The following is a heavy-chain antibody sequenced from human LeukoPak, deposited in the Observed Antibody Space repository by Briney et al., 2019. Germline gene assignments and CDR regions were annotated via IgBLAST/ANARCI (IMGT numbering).Heavy chain of an antibody. Sequence: ASVKVSCKASGYTFTGYYMHWVRQAPGQGLEWMGWINPNSGGINYAQKFQGRVTMTRDTSISTAYMELSRLRSDDTAVYYCARENLRITMVRGAYSFDLWGRGTLVTVSS. CDR3: ARENLRITMVRGAYSFDL. J-gene: IGHJ2*01. CDR1: GYTFTGYY. CDR2: INPNSGGI. D-gene: IGHD3-10*01. V-gene: IGHV1-2*02.